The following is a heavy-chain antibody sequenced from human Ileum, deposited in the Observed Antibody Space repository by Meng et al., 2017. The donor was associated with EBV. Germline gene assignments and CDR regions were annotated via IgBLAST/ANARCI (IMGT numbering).Heavy chain of an antibody. J-gene: IGHJ4*02. V-gene: IGHV1-18*01. D-gene: IGHD3-10*01. CDR1: GYRFTAFG. Sequence: QVRRWESGGGGEETGAPVKVSCKASGYRFTAFGISWVRQAPGQGPEWMGWITPYNGETKYAQKFQGRVTMTRETSTNTAYMELTSLRSDDTAVYYCARTYYGSYGFDYWGQGTLVTVSS. CDR3: ARTYYGSYGFDY. CDR2: ITPYNGET.